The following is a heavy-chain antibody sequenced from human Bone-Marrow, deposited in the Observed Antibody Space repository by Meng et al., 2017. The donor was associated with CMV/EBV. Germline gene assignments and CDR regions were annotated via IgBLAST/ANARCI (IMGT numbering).Heavy chain of an antibody. D-gene: IGHD3-3*01. J-gene: IGHJ5*02. V-gene: IGHV4-34*01. CDR3: ARANGLTYYDFGRGWFDP. CDR1: GGSFSGYY. CDR2: INHSGST. Sequence: QVPVQQWGAGLLKTSETLSLTCAVYGGSFSGYYWSWIRQPPGKGLEWIGEINHSGSTNYNPSLKSRVTISVDTSKNQFSLKLSSVTAADTAVYYCARANGLTYYDFGRGWFDPWGQGALVTVSS.